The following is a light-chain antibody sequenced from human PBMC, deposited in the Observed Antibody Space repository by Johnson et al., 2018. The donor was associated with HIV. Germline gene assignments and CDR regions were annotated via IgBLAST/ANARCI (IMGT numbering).Light chain of an antibody. Sequence: QSVLTQPPSVSAAPGQKVTISCSGSSSNIGRNYVSWYQQLPGTAPKLLIFDNNKRPSGIPDRFSASKSGTSATLGITGLQTGDEADYYCGTWDTSLSAGYGFGTGIKGTVL. CDR2: DNN. V-gene: IGLV1-51*01. J-gene: IGLJ1*01. CDR1: SSNIGRNY. CDR3: GTWDTSLSAGYG.